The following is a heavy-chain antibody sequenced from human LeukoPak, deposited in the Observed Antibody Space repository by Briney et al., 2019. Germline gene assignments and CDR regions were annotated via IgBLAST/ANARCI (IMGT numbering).Heavy chain of an antibody. Sequence: GGSLRLSCAASGFTFSSYGMHWVRQAPGKGLEWVAFIRYDGSNKYYADSVKGRFTISRDNSKKTVYLQMNSLRAEDAAVYYCAKGGGTGYSSSWYSNWGQGTLVTVSS. D-gene: IGHD6-13*01. V-gene: IGHV3-30*02. CDR1: GFTFSSYG. CDR3: AKGGGTGYSSSWYSN. CDR2: IRYDGSNK. J-gene: IGHJ4*02.